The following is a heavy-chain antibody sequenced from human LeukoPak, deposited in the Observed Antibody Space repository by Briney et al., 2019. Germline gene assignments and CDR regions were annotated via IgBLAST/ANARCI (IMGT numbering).Heavy chain of an antibody. Sequence: SETLSLTCTVSGGSISSGDYYWSWIRQHPGKGLEWIGYIHYSGSTYYNPSLKTRVTMSVDTSKTQFSLNLSSVTAADTAVYYCATSLRGASDFWGQGTLVTVSS. J-gene: IGHJ4*02. D-gene: IGHD3-10*01. V-gene: IGHV4-31*03. CDR2: IHYSGST. CDR1: GGSISSGDYY. CDR3: ATSLRGASDF.